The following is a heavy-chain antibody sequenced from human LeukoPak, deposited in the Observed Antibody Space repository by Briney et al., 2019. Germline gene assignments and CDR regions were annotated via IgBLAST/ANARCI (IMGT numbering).Heavy chain of an antibody. CDR1: GFTFSSYA. J-gene: IGHJ4*02. V-gene: IGHV3-7*03. D-gene: IGHD3-3*01. CDR2: MKQDGSEQ. CDR3: ARDRHYDFWSGYYTPFNS. Sequence: GRSLRLSCAASGFTFSSYAMHWVRQAPGKGLEWVANMKQDGSEQYYVDSMKGRFTISRDNAKNSLYLQINSLRAEDTAVYYCARDRHYDFWSGYYTPFNSWGQGTLVTVSS.